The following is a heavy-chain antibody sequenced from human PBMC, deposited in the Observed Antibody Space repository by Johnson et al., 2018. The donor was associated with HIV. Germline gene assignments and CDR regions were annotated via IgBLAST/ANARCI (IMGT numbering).Heavy chain of an antibody. CDR1: GFTFSYYA. CDR3: ARDRRNYYDRSGYPDYDAFDI. CDR2: LWKDGSHK. J-gene: IGHJ3*02. V-gene: IGHV3-33*08. Sequence: QVQLVESGGGVVQPGRSLRLSCAVSGFTFSYYAMHWVRQAPGKGLEWVAVLWKDGSHKYYTDSVKGRFTISRDNSKNTLYLQMNSLRAEDTALYYCARDRRNYYDRSGYPDYDAFDIWGQGTVVTVSS. D-gene: IGHD3-22*01.